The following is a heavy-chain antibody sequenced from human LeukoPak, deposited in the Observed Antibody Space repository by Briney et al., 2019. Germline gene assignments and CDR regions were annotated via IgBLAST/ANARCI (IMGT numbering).Heavy chain of an antibody. D-gene: IGHD3-10*01. V-gene: IGHV3-23*01. CDR3: TKAPYSSGGSLHFDY. CDR1: GFTFSSYF. Sequence: GGSLRLSCAASGFTFSSYFMLWVRQAPGKGLEWVSTISGCGDSTYYADSVKGRFTISRDNSKNTLYLQMNSLRAEDTAVYYLTKAPYSSGGSLHFDYPGEGGLVTVSS. J-gene: IGHJ4*02. CDR2: ISGCGDST.